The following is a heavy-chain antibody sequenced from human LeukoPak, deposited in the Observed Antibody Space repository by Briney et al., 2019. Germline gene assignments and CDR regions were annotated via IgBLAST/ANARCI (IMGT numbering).Heavy chain of an antibody. V-gene: IGHV4-34*01. D-gene: IGHD3-10*01. CDR1: GGSFSGDY. CDR3: ARVRGLWFGVRNDS. Sequence: SETLSLTCAVYGGSFSGDYWSWIRQPPGKGLEWIGEIDHTGSTHYNPSLKSRVTMSVDASKNQFSLKLTFVTAADTAVYYCARVRGLWFGVRNDSWGQGTLVTVSS. J-gene: IGHJ4*02. CDR2: IDHTGST.